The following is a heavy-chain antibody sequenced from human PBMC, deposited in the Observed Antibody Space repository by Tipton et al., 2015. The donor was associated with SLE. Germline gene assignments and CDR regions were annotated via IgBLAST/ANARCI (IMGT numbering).Heavy chain of an antibody. CDR1: GGSFSGYY. D-gene: IGHD3-22*01. V-gene: IGHV4-34*01. CDR3: AGTRYYYDNSPYPY. Sequence: LRLSCAVYGGSFSGYYWSWIRRPPGKGLEWIGEINHSGNTNYNPSLKSRVTISVDRSKNQFSLKLRSVTAADTAVYNCAGTRYYYDNSPYPYWGQGTLVTVSS. J-gene: IGHJ4*02. CDR2: INHSGNT.